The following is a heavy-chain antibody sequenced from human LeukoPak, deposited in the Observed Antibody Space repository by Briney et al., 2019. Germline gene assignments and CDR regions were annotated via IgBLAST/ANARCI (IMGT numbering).Heavy chain of an antibody. J-gene: IGHJ5*02. Sequence: SETLSLTCTVSGGSISSYYWSWIRQPPGKGLEWIGYIYYSGSTYYNPSLKSRVTISVDTSKNQFSLKLSSVTAADTAVYYCAGRGITIFGVVYSEFWFDPWGQGTLVTVSS. CDR2: IYYSGST. CDR3: AGRGITIFGVVYSEFWFDP. V-gene: IGHV4-59*08. D-gene: IGHD3-3*01. CDR1: GGSISSYY.